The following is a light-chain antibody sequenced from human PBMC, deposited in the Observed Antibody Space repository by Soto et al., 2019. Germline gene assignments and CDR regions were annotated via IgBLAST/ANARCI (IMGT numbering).Light chain of an antibody. CDR1: QSISSSY. V-gene: IGKV3-20*01. CDR3: QQYGGSPLFT. J-gene: IGKJ3*01. CDR2: GAS. Sequence: EIVLTQSPGTLSLSPGERATLSCRASQSISSSYLAWYQQKPGQAPRLLISGASSRATGIPDRFSGSGSGTDFTLTITRLEPEDFAVYYCQQYGGSPLFTFGPGTKVDIK.